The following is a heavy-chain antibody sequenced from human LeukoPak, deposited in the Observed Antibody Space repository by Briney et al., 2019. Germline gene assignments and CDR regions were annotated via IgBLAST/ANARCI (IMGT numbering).Heavy chain of an antibody. CDR3: ARLGELSSDDY. D-gene: IGHD3-16*02. Sequence: ASVKVSCKASGYTFTYRYLHWVRQAPGQPLEWMGWITPFNGNTNYAQKFQDRVTITRDRSMSTAYMELSSLVSEDTAVYYCARLGELSSDDYWGQGTLVTVSS. V-gene: IGHV1-45*02. J-gene: IGHJ4*02. CDR2: ITPFNGNT. CDR1: GYTFTYRY.